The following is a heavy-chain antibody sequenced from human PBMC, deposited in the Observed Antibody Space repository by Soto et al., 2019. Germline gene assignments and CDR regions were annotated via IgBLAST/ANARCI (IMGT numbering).Heavy chain of an antibody. D-gene: IGHD3-10*01. Sequence: SETLSLTCTVSGGSISSGGYYWSWIRQHPGKGLEWIGYIYYSGSTYYNPSLKSRVTISVDTSKNQFSLKLSSVTAADTAVYYCARGGPRRGNWFDPWGQGTLVTVPQ. V-gene: IGHV4-31*03. CDR1: GGSISSGGYY. CDR2: IYYSGST. CDR3: ARGGPRRGNWFDP. J-gene: IGHJ5*02.